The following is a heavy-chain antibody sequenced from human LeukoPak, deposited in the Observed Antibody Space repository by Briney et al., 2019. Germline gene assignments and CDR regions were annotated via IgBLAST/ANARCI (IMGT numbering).Heavy chain of an antibody. CDR3: ARADQYYYGSGSYYDY. Sequence: GGSLRLSCAASGFTFSSYAMHWVRQAPGKGLEWVAVISYDGSNKYYADSVKGRFTISRDNSKNTLYLQMNSLRAEDTAVYYCARADQYYYGSGSYYDYWGQGTLVTVSS. D-gene: IGHD3-10*01. CDR1: GFTFSSYA. CDR2: ISYDGSNK. V-gene: IGHV3-30*04. J-gene: IGHJ4*02.